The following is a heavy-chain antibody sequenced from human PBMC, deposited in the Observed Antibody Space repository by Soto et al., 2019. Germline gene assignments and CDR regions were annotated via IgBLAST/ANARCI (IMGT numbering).Heavy chain of an antibody. CDR1: GFTFSSYA. J-gene: IGHJ4*02. V-gene: IGHV3-64D*06. D-gene: IGHD5-18*01. CDR3: VKEDTAMGFGY. Sequence: PVGSLRLSCSASGFTFSSYALHWVRQAPGKGLEYVSAISSHRGNTYYADSVKGRFTISRDNSKNTLYLQMSSLRAEDTAVYYCVKEDTAMGFGYWGQGTLVTVSS. CDR2: ISSHRGNT.